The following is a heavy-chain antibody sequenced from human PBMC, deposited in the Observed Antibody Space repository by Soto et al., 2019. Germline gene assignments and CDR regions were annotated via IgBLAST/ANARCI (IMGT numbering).Heavy chain of an antibody. CDR1: GFTFSSYG. Sequence: QVQLVESGGGVVQPGRSLRLSCAASGFTFSSYGMHWVRQAPGKGLEWVAVISYDGSNKYYADSVKGRFTISRDNSKNTLYRQMNSLRAEDTAVYYCAKDLRGYSGYDWYYYYGMDVWGQGTTVTVSS. CDR3: AKDLRGYSGYDWYYYYGMDV. J-gene: IGHJ6*02. CDR2: ISYDGSNK. V-gene: IGHV3-30*18. D-gene: IGHD5-12*01.